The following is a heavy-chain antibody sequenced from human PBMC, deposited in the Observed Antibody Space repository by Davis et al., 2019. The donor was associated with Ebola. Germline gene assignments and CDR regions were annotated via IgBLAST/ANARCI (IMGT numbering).Heavy chain of an antibody. J-gene: IGHJ4*02. CDR1: GYTFTGYY. CDR2: INPNSGGT. Sequence: ASVKVSCKASGYTFTGYYMHWVRQAPGQGLEWMGRINPNSGGTNYAQKFQGRVTMTRDTSISTAYMELSRLRSDDTAAYYCARGPYCSSTSCYYHWGYWGQGTLVTVSS. V-gene: IGHV1-2*06. D-gene: IGHD2-2*01. CDR3: ARGPYCSSTSCYYHWGY.